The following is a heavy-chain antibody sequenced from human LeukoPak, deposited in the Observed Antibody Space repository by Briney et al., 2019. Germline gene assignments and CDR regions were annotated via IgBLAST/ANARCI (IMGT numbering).Heavy chain of an antibody. CDR3: ANGPSALGGWFGP. D-gene: IGHD1-26*01. Sequence: SETLSLTCTVSGDSISSSSYYWGWSRQPAGKGLEWIGRVYSSGSTNYNPSLKSRVTVSIDLSKNHFSLKLSSVTAADTAVYYCANGPSALGGWFGPWGQGILVTVSS. CDR2: VYSSGST. V-gene: IGHV4-61*02. CDR1: GDSISSSSYY. J-gene: IGHJ5*02.